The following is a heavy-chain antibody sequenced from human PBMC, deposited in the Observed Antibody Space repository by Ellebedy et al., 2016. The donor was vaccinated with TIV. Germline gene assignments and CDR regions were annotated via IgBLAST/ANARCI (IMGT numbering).Heavy chain of an antibody. CDR3: AKNWYSGGDFVHIYMDV. V-gene: IGHV3-23*01. Sequence: GGSLRLXXEASGFMFSNYVMNWVRQTPEKGLEWVSSISRSGDNTNDADSVKGRFTISRDNSKNTLYLQMDSLRAEDTAVYYCAKNWYSGGDFVHIYMDVWGKGTTVTVSS. CDR1: GFMFSNYV. J-gene: IGHJ6*03. D-gene: IGHD1-26*01. CDR2: ISRSGDNT.